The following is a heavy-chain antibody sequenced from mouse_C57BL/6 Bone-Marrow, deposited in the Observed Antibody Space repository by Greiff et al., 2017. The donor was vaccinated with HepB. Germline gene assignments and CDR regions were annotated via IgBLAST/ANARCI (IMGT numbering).Heavy chain of an antibody. D-gene: IGHD2-3*01. CDR3: ARAGGYYVGYDAMDY. J-gene: IGHJ4*01. CDR1: GYTFTSYW. V-gene: IGHV1-69*01. CDR2: IDPSDSYT. Sequence: QVQLQQPGAELVMPGASVKLSCKASGYTFTSYWMHWVKQRPGQGLEWIGEIDPSDSYTNYNQKFKGKSTLTVDKSSSTAYMQLSSLTSEDSAVYFCARAGGYYVGYDAMDYWGQGTSVTASS.